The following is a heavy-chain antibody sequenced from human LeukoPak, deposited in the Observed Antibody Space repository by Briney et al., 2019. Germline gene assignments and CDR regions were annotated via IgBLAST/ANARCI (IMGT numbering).Heavy chain of an antibody. D-gene: IGHD3-22*01. V-gene: IGHV3-30*04. CDR2: ISSDGSYK. J-gene: IGHJ4*02. CDR3: ARLGYYDSRGY. Sequence: GGSLRLSCAASGFTFSSYAMHWVRQAPGKGLEWVAVISSDGSYKYYADSVKGRFTTSRDNSKNTLYLQMNSLRAEDTAVYYCARLGYYDSRGYWGQGTLVTVSS. CDR1: GFTFSSYA.